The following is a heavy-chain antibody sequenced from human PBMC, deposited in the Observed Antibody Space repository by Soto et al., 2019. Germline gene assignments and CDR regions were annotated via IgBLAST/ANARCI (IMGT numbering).Heavy chain of an antibody. Sequence: ASVKVSCKASGYTFTSYAMHWVRQAPGQRLEWMGWINAGNGNTKYSQEFQGRVTITRDTSASTAYMELSSLRSEDTAVYYCARGRDGTTDYYYGMDVWGQGTTVTVSS. J-gene: IGHJ6*01. CDR2: INAGNGNT. CDR1: GYTFTSYA. V-gene: IGHV1-3*01. CDR3: ARGRDGTTDYYYGMDV. D-gene: IGHD4-4*01.